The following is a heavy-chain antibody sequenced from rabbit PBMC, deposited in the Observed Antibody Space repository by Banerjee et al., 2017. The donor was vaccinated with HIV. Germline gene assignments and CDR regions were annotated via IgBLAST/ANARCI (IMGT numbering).Heavy chain of an antibody. D-gene: IGHD6-1*01. CDR3: GRDRDGDAGYGYATGYYFNL. CDR1: GSDISSNA. CDR2: IYSSNGDK. Sequence: QEQLVESGGGLVQPEGSLTLTCKASGSDISSNAMCWVRQAPGKGLELIACIYSSNGDKWYASWVNGRFTISRSTSLNTVDLKMTSLTVADTATYFCGRDRDGDAGYGYATGYYFNLWGPGTLVTVS. J-gene: IGHJ4*01. V-gene: IGHV1S47*01.